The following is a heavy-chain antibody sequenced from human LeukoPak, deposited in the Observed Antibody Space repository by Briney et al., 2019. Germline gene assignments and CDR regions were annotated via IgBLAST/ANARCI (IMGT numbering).Heavy chain of an antibody. V-gene: IGHV3-23*01. D-gene: IGHD2-2*01. CDR1: GFTFGSYA. CDR2: ISGSGGTT. J-gene: IGHJ3*02. CDR3: ASADCSSTSCYRAFHI. Sequence: GGSLTLACAASGFTFGSYAMSWVRQAPGQGPEWVSVISGSGGTTYYADSVKGRFTISRDNSENTLYLQMNSLRAEDTAVYYCASADCSSTSCYRAFHIWGQGTRVTVSS.